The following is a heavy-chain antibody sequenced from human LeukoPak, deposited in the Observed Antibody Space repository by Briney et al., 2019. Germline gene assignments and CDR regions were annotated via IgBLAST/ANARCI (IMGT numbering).Heavy chain of an antibody. Sequence: GASVKVSCKASGYTFTSYGISWVRQAPGQGLEWMGWISAYNGNTNYAQKLQGRVTMTTDTSTSTAYMELRSLRSDDTAVYYCARVHYGSGSYKRQTGPFDYWGQGTLVTVSS. CDR2: ISAYNGNT. D-gene: IGHD3-10*01. V-gene: IGHV1-18*01. J-gene: IGHJ4*02. CDR1: GYTFTSYG. CDR3: ARVHYGSGSYKRQTGPFDY.